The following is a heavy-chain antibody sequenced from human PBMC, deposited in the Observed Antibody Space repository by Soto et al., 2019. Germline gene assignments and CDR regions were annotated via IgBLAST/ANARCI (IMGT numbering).Heavy chain of an antibody. D-gene: IGHD7-27*01. J-gene: IGHJ4*02. CDR3: ARDLTGYFDY. Sequence: EVQLMESGGGLVQPGGSLRLSCVASGFTFSSYWMSWVRQAPGKGLEWVANIKQDGSEKYYVDSVKGRFTISRDNAKNSLYLQMNSLRAEDTAVYYCARDLTGYFDYWGQGTLVTVSS. V-gene: IGHV3-7*01. CDR1: GFTFSSYW. CDR2: IKQDGSEK.